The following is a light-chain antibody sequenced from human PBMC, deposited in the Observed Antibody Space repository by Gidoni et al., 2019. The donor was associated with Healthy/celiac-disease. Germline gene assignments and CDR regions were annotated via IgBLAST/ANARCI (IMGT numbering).Light chain of an antibody. CDR3: QRSYSTPYT. V-gene: IGKV1-39*01. J-gene: IGKJ2*01. CDR2: AAS. Sequence: IQMTQSPSSLSASVGDRVTITCRASPSITSYLNWYQQKPGKAPKLLIYAASSLHSGVPSRFSGRGSGTEFTLTLSSLQHEDFATYYCQRSYSTPYTFXXXTKLEIK. CDR1: PSITSY.